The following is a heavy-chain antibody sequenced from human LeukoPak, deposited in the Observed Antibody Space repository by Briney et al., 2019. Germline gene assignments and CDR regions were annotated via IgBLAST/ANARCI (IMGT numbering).Heavy chain of an antibody. J-gene: IGHJ3*02. V-gene: IGHV4-30-2*01. CDR3: ARAKGSSRFDI. Sequence: SETLSLTCAVSGGSISSGGYSWSWIRQPPGKGLEWIGYIYHSGSTYYNPSLKSRVTISVDGSKNQFSLKLSSVTAADTAVYYCARAKGSSRFDIWGQGTMVTVSS. D-gene: IGHD2-2*01. CDR2: IYHSGST. CDR1: GGSISSGGYS.